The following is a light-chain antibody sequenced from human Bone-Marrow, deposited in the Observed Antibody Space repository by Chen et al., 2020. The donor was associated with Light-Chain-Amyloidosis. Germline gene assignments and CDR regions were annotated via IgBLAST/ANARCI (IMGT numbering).Light chain of an antibody. CDR2: GSS. J-gene: IGKJ4*01. CDR1: QTITSNS. V-gene: IGKV3-20*01. CDR3: QQYGTSPLT. Sequence: ELVLTPSPGTLSLSPGEGANLSCRASQTITSNSLTWYQQKFGQAPSLLIYGSSSRATGIPDRFTGSGSRTDFTLTINRLETEDYAMYYCQQYGTSPLTFGGGTKVEIK.